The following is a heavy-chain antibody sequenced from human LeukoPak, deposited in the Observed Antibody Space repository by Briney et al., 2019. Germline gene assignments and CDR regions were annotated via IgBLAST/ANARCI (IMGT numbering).Heavy chain of an antibody. Sequence: GESLRLSCAASGFTFSSYWMHWVRQAPGKGLEWVAVISYDGSNKYYADSVKGRFTISRDNSKKTLCLQMNSLRAEDTAVYYCAREEYGDVYFDYWGQGTLVTVSS. CDR1: GFTFSSYW. V-gene: IGHV3-30-3*01. CDR3: AREEYGDVYFDY. D-gene: IGHD2-21*02. CDR2: ISYDGSNK. J-gene: IGHJ4*02.